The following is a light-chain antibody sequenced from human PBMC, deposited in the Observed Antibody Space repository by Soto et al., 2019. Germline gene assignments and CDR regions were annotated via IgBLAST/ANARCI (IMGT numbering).Light chain of an antibody. V-gene: IGLV2-14*01. J-gene: IGLJ1*01. CDR2: EVT. CDR3: NSFRVSHLYV. Sequence: QSAQSQPASVSGSPGQTITISCTGTSTDVGGYNAVSWYQHHPGKAPKLIIYEVTHRPSGVSDRFSASKSGNTASLTISGLQAEDEADYYCNSFRVSHLYVFGTGTKVTVL. CDR1: STDVGGYNA.